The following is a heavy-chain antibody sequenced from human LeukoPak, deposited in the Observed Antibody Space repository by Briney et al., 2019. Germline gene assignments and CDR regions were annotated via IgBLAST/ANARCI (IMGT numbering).Heavy chain of an antibody. CDR3: ARGFIVATIHLDY. CDR2: IYYSGST. CDR1: GGSISSYY. Sequence: SETLSLTCTVSGGSISSYYWSWIRQPPGKGLEWIGYIYYSGSTNYNPSLKSRVTISVDTSKSQSSLKLSSVTAADTAVYYCARGFIVATIHLDYWGQGTLVTVSS. D-gene: IGHD5-12*01. V-gene: IGHV4-59*01. J-gene: IGHJ4*02.